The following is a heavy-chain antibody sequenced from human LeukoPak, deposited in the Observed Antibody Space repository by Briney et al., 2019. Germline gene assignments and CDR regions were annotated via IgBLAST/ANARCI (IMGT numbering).Heavy chain of an antibody. Sequence: SETLSLTCTVSGGSISSSSDYWGWIRQPPGKGLEWIGSIYYSGSTNYNPSLKSRVTISVDTSKNQFSLKLSSVTAADTAVYYCARGLRSNFDYWGQGTLVTVSS. J-gene: IGHJ4*02. CDR1: GGSISSSSDY. CDR3: ARGLRSNFDY. D-gene: IGHD4-17*01. V-gene: IGHV4-39*07. CDR2: IYYSGST.